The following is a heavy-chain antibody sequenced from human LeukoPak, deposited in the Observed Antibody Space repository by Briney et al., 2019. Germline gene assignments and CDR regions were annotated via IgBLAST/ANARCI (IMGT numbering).Heavy chain of an antibody. D-gene: IGHD6-13*01. CDR3: GKGGSSSWDYFDY. CDR2: ISGSGGST. J-gene: IGHJ4*02. CDR1: GFSFSDYA. Sequence: GGSLRLSCAASGFSFSDYAIYWVRQAPGKGLEWVSAISGSGGSTYYADSVKGRFTISRDNSKNTLYLQMNSLRVEDTAVYYCGKGGSSSWDYFDYWGQGTLVTVSS. V-gene: IGHV3-23*01.